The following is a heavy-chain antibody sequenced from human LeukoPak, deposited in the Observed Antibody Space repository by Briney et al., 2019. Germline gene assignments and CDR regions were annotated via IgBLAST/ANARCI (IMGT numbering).Heavy chain of an antibody. CDR1: GFTVSSNY. J-gene: IGHJ4*02. Sequence: PGGSLRLSCAASGFTVSSNYMSRVRQAPGKGLEWVSVIYSGGSTYYTDSVKGRFTISRNNSKNTLYLQMNSLRAEDTAVYYCARGTIYGSGSSGLGYWGQGTLVTVSS. D-gene: IGHD3-10*01. V-gene: IGHV3-53*01. CDR3: ARGTIYGSGSSGLGY. CDR2: IYSGGST.